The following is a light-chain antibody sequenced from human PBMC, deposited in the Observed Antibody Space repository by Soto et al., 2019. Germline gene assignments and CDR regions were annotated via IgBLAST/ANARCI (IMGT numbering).Light chain of an antibody. V-gene: IGKV1-5*03. CDR3: QQYNTYTWA. CDR1: QTISTL. CDR2: KAS. J-gene: IGKJ1*01. Sequence: DIQMTQSPSTLPASVGDRVTITCRASQTISTLLAWYQQRPGKAPNLLIYKASSLESGVPSRFSGSGSGTDFTLAISSPQHDDVATYSCQQYNTYTWAFGQGIEVDVK.